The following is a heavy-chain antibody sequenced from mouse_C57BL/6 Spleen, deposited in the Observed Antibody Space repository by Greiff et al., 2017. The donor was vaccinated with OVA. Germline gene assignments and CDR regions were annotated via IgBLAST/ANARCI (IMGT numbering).Heavy chain of an antibody. J-gene: IGHJ1*03. CDR1: GYTFTSYW. CDR3: ARELSSYWDFDV. Sequence: VQLVESGAELVKPGASVKLSCKASGYTFTSYWMHWVKQRPGQGLEWIGMIHPNSGSTNYNEKFKSKATLTVDKSSSTAYMQLSSLTSEDSAVYYCARELSSYWDFDVWGTGTTVTVSS. V-gene: IGHV1-64*01. D-gene: IGHD1-3*01. CDR2: IHPNSGST.